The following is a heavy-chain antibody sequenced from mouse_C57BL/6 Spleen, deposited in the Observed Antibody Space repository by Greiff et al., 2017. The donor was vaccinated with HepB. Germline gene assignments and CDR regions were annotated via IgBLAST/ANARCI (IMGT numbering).Heavy chain of an antibody. CDR3: ARARGNYVYYYAMDY. CDR1: GYSITSGYY. J-gene: IGHJ4*01. D-gene: IGHD2-1*01. V-gene: IGHV3-6*01. CDR2: ISYDGSN. Sequence: EVQLVESGPSLVKPSQSLSLTCSVTGYSITSGYYWNWIRQFPGNKLEWMGYISYDGSNNYNPSLKNRISITRDTSKNQFFLKLNSVTTEDTATYYCARARGNYVYYYAMDYWGQGTSVTVSS.